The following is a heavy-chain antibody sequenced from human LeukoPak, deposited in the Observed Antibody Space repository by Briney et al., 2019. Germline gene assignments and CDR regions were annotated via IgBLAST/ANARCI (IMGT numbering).Heavy chain of an antibody. CDR1: GGSFSGYY. J-gene: IGHJ4*02. CDR2: INHSGST. CDR3: ARAKYYDYVWGSYRPGPNFDY. Sequence: SETLSLTCAVYGGSFSGYYWSWIRQPPGKGLEWIGEINHSGSTNYNPSLKSRVTISVDTSKNQFSLKPSSVTAADTAVYYCARAKYYDYVWGSYRPGPNFDYWGQGTLVTVSS. D-gene: IGHD3-16*02. V-gene: IGHV4-34*01.